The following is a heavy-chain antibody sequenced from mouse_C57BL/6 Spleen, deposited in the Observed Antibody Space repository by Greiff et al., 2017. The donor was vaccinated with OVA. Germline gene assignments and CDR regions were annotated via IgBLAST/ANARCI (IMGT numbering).Heavy chain of an antibody. CDR3: ARNGDYYGDYWYFDV. D-gene: IGHD1-1*01. CDR1: GYTFTSYW. J-gene: IGHJ1*03. Sequence: QVQLQQPGAELVKPGASVKLSCKASGYTFTSYWMHWVKQRPGQGLEWIGMIHPNSGSTNYNEKFKSKATLTVDKSSSTAYMQLSSLTSEDSAVYYCARNGDYYGDYWYFDVWGTGTTVTVSS. V-gene: IGHV1-64*01. CDR2: IHPNSGST.